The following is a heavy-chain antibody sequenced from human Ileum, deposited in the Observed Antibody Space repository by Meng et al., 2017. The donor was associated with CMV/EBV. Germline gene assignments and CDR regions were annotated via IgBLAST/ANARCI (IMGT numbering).Heavy chain of an antibody. J-gene: IGHJ4*02. CDR2: IYYSGST. D-gene: IGHD2-2*01. V-gene: IGHV4-39*07. CDR1: GGSISSSSYY. Sequence: SETLSLTCTVSGGSISSSSYYWGWIRQPPGKGLEWIGSIYYSGSTYYNPSLKSRVTISVDTSKNQFSLKLSSVTAADTAVYYCARLIVVVPAAPFFDYWGQGTRVTGSS. CDR3: ARLIVVVPAAPFFDY.